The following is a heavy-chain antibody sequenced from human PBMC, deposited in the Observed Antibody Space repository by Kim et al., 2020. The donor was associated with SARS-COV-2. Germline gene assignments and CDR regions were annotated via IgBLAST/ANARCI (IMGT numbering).Heavy chain of an antibody. Sequence: ASVKVSCKASGYTFTSYAMNWVRQAPGQGLEWMGWINANNGNTKYAQKFTGRVTITRDTSVSTAYTELSSLRSEDTAVYYCARDASNAVSLFSVYYWY. V-gene: IGHV1-3*01. CDR1: GYTFTSYA. D-gene: IGHD2-8*01. CDR3: ARDASNAVSLFSVYYWY. CDR2: INANNGNT. J-gene: IGHJ2*01.